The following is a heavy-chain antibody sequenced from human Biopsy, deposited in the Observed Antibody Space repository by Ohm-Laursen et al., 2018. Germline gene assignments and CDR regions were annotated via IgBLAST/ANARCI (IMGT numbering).Heavy chain of an antibody. V-gene: IGHV4-59*08. J-gene: IGHJ2*01. Sequence: GTLPLTCTVSGGSISSYYWSWIRQPPGKGLEWIGYIYYTGSTNYNPSLKSRVTISVDTSMNHLSPRLPFVTAADTAVYYCARHAPSYSGSYWRYFDLWGRGTLVTVSS. CDR2: IYYTGST. CDR1: GGSISSYY. D-gene: IGHD1-26*01. CDR3: ARHAPSYSGSYWRYFDL.